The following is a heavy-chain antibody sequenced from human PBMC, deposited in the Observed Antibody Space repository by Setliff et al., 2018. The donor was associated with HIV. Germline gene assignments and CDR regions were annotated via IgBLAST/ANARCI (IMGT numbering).Heavy chain of an antibody. V-gene: IGHV4-61*02. CDR1: GGPINSGIYY. J-gene: IGHJ4*02. D-gene: IGHD3-16*01. Sequence: SSETLSLTCTVSGGPINSGIYYWTWIRQPAGKGLEWLGRIHIGGNTNYNPSLKSRVTMSVDTSKNQFSLNLNSVTATDTAIYYCATERWLYQNFDSWGQGTQVTVSS. CDR3: ATERWLYQNFDS. CDR2: IHIGGNT.